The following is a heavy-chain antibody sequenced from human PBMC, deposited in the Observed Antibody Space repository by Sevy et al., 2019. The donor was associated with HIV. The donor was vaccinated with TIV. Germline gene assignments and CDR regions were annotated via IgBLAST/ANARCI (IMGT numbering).Heavy chain of an antibody. Sequence: ASVEVSCKASGYTFTGYYMHWVRQAPGQGLEWMGWINPNSGGTNYAQKFQGRVTMTRDTSISTAYMELSRLRSDDTAVYYCARDLLVGATPFYYFDYWGQGTLVTVSS. D-gene: IGHD1-26*01. J-gene: IGHJ4*02. CDR3: ARDLLVGATPFYYFDY. V-gene: IGHV1-2*02. CDR2: INPNSGGT. CDR1: GYTFTGYY.